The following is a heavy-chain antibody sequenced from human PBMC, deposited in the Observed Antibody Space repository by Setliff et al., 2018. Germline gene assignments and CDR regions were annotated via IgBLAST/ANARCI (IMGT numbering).Heavy chain of an antibody. J-gene: IGHJ6*03. CDR1: GYTFTTYA. CDR2: INADNGNT. CDR3: ARQVYCSSLGCQFYSFYMDV. Sequence: ASVKVSCKASGYTFTTYAVHWVRQAPGQRLEWMGWINADNGNTKYSQQFQGRVTITRDTSANTAYMELSSLRSEDTAVYYCARQVYCSSLGCQFYSFYMDVWGKGTTVTVSS. D-gene: IGHD2-2*01. V-gene: IGHV1-3*01.